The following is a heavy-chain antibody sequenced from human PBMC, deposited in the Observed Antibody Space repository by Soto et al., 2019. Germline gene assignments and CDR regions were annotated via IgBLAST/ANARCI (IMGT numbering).Heavy chain of an antibody. D-gene: IGHD3-22*01. J-gene: IGHJ4*02. CDR3: ATNYYYDSSGYYPLGFDY. CDR1: GGTFSMHA. V-gene: IGHV1-69*13. Sequence: SVKVSCKASGGTFSMHAISGVRQSPLQGREWMGGIIPIFGTANYAQKFQGRVTITADESTSTAYMELSSLRSEDTAVYYCATNYYYDSSGYYPLGFDYWGQGTLVTVSS. CDR2: IIPIFGTA.